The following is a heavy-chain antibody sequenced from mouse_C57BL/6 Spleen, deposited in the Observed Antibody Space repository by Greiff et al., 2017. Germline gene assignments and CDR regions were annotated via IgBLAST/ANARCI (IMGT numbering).Heavy chain of an antibody. V-gene: IGHV1-47*01. J-gene: IGHJ2*01. CDR3: ARRGYDYDTVDY. D-gene: IGHD2-4*01. CDR2: FHPYNDDT. CDR1: GYTFTTYP. Sequence: QVQLKESGAELVKPGASVKMSCKASGYTFTTYPIEWMKQNHGKSLEWIGNFHPYNDDTKYNEKFKGKATLTVEKSSSTVYLELSRLTSDDSAVYYCARRGYDYDTVDYWGQGTTLTVSS.